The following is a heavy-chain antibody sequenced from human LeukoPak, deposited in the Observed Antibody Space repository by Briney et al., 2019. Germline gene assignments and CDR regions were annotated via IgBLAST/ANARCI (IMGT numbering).Heavy chain of an antibody. CDR2: INHSGST. CDR1: GGSFSGYY. Sequence: SETLSLTCAVYGGSFSGYYWSWIRQPPGKGLEWIGEINHSGSTNYNPSLKSRVTISVDTSKNQSSLKLSSVTAADTAVYYCARGVLLWFGETYYFDYWGQGTLVTVSS. J-gene: IGHJ4*02. D-gene: IGHD3-10*01. CDR3: ARGVLLWFGETYYFDY. V-gene: IGHV4-34*01.